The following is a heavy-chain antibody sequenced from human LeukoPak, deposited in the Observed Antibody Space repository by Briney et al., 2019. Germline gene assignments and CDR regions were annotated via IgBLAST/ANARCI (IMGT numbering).Heavy chain of an antibody. Sequence: EGSLRLSCAASGFTFSDYYMSWIRQPPGKGLEWVSYISSSGTTIYYADSVRGRFTVSRDNAKNSLYLRMDSLSAEDTAVYYCASLRGVNRWGQGTLVTVSS. J-gene: IGHJ4*02. CDR2: ISSSGTTI. V-gene: IGHV3-11*01. CDR3: ASLRGVNR. D-gene: IGHD3-10*01. CDR1: GFTFSDYY.